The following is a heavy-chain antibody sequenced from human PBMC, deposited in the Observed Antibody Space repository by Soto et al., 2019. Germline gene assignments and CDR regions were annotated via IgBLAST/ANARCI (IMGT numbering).Heavy chain of an antibody. CDR3: AHIVVAGLGYYFDY. J-gene: IGHJ4*02. CDR1: GFSLSSTRMA. CDR2: IYWDDDK. D-gene: IGHD6-19*01. V-gene: IGHV2-5*02. Sequence: QITLKESGPTLVKPTQTLTLTCTFSGFSLSSTRMAVGWIRQPPGKALEWLALIYWDDDKRYSPFLKSRLTITKDTSKNQVVLTMSNMDPVDTARYYCAHIVVAGLGYYFDYWGQGTLVTV.